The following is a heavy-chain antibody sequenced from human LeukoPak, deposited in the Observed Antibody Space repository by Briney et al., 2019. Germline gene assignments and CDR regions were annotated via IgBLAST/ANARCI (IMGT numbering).Heavy chain of an antibody. V-gene: IGHV1-69*02. CDR1: GYTFTNYY. J-gene: IGHJ3*02. CDR2: IIPILGIA. Sequence: ASVKVSCKASGYTFTNYYIHWVRQAPGQGLEWMGRIIPILGIANYAQKFQGRVTITADKSTSTAYMELSSLRSEDTAVYYCASTVEMATIGAFDIWGQGTMVTVSS. D-gene: IGHD5-24*01. CDR3: ASTVEMATIGAFDI.